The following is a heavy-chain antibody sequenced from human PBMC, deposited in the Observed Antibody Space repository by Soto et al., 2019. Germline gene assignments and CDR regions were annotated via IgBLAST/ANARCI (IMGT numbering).Heavy chain of an antibody. D-gene: IGHD6-19*01. CDR1: GFTFSSYG. CDR3: AKEGPAAVASY. CDR2: ISGSGGTT. Sequence: PGGSLRLSCAACGFTFSSYGMSWVRQAPGKGLEWISFISGSGGTTYYGDSVKGRFTISRDNSKNTLYLQMNSLRAEDTAVYYCAKEGPAAVASYWGQGTLVTVSS. V-gene: IGHV3-23*01. J-gene: IGHJ4*02.